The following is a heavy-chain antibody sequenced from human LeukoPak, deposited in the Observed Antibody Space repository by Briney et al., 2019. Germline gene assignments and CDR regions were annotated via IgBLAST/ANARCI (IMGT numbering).Heavy chain of an antibody. CDR2: INPNSGGT. J-gene: IGHJ4*02. D-gene: IGHD2-2*01. CDR1: GYTFTGYY. V-gene: IGHV1-2*04. Sequence: ASVKVSCKASGYTFTGYYMHWVRQAPGQGLEWMGWINPNSGGTNYAQKFQGWVTMTRDTSISTAYMELSRLRSDDTAVYYCASPGPPYQLPNFDYWGQGTLVTVSS. CDR3: ASPGPPYQLPNFDY.